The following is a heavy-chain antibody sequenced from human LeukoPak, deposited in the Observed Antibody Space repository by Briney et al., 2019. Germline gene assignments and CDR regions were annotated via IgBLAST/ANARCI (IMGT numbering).Heavy chain of an antibody. Sequence: GASVKVSCKASGYTFTSYDINWVRQAAGQGLEWMGWMNPNSGNTGYAQKFQGRVTMTRNTSISTAYMELRSLRSDDTAVYYCARGYSSGWYLNYFDYWGQGTLVTVSS. CDR3: ARGYSSGWYLNYFDY. J-gene: IGHJ4*02. CDR1: GYTFTSYD. CDR2: MNPNSGNT. V-gene: IGHV1-8*01. D-gene: IGHD6-19*01.